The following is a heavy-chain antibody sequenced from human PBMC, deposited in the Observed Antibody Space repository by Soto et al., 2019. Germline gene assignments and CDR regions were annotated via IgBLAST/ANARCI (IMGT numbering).Heavy chain of an antibody. CDR1: GGTFGNYA. CDR2: IIPIFKTA. CDR3: GRVSIPGIYGEDV. Sequence: QQQLVQSGAEVKKPGSSVKVSCKASGGTFGNYAISWVRQAPGQGLEWMGKIIPIFKTANYAQKFQGRITITAYRSPRTDIAYMELSSLKSEDTALYYCGRVSIPGIYGEDVWGQGTTVTVSS. D-gene: IGHD2-2*01. V-gene: IGHV1-69*06. J-gene: IGHJ6*02.